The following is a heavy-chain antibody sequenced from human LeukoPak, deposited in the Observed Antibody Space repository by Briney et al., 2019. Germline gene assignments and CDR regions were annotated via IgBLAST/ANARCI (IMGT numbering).Heavy chain of an antibody. Sequence: GGSLRLSCAASGFTFSSYEMNWVRQAPGKGLEWVSYISTTGSSIYYADSVKGRFTISRDNAKNSLYLQMNSLRAEDTAVYYCARDGVSQGFGEFMFDYWGQGTLVTVSS. J-gene: IGHJ4*02. CDR2: ISTTGSSI. D-gene: IGHD3-10*01. CDR3: ARDGVSQGFGEFMFDY. V-gene: IGHV3-48*03. CDR1: GFTFSSYE.